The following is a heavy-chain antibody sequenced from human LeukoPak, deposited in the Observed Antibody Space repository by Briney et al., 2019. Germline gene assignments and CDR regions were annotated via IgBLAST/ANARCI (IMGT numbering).Heavy chain of an antibody. J-gene: IGHJ4*02. CDR2: IYYSGST. V-gene: IGHV4-39*07. D-gene: IGHD3-22*01. CDR1: GGSISSSSYY. CDR3: AREENYYDSSGYLFDY. Sequence: SETLSLTCTVSGGSISSSSYYWGWIRQPPGKGLEWIGSIYYSGSTYYNPSLKSRVTISVDTSKNQFSLKLSSVTAADMAVYYCAREENYYDSSGYLFDYWGQGTLVTVSS.